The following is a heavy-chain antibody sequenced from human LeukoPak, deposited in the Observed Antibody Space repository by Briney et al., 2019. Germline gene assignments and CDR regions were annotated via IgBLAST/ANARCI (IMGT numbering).Heavy chain of an antibody. J-gene: IGHJ4*02. V-gene: IGHV1-69*13. D-gene: IGHD6-13*01. CDR1: GGTFSSHA. CDR3: ASPRGAAAADHYFDY. Sequence: SVKVSCKGSGGTFSSHAVSWVRQAPGQGLEWMGGIIPIFGTANYAQKFQGRVTITADESTSTAYMELSSLRSEDTAVYYCASPRGAAAADHYFDYWGQGTLVTVSS. CDR2: IIPIFGTA.